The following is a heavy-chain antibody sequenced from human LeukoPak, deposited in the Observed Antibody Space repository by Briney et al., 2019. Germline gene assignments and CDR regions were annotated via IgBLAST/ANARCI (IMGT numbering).Heavy chain of an antibody. D-gene: IGHD6-6*01. J-gene: IGHJ4*02. Sequence: GGSLRLSCAASGFTVNNYAMTWVRQAPGKGLESVPSISDGGSDTYYAGSVKGRFTVSRDNSKNTLYMQMNSLRAEDTAVYYCAKRVSYSNSAAYFDYWGQGTLVTVSS. CDR2: ISDGGSDT. V-gene: IGHV3-23*01. CDR3: AKRVSYSNSAAYFDY. CDR1: GFTVNNYA.